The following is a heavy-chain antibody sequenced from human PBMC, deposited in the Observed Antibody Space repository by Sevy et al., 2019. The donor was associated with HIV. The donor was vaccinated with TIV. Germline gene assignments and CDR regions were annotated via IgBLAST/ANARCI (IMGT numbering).Heavy chain of an antibody. CDR2: IWFDGSNQ. V-gene: IGHV3-33*01. Sequence: GGSLRLSCAASGFTFGSYGMHWFRQAPGKGLEWVAVIWFDGSNQYYGDSVKGRFTISRDNSKNTVYLHMNSLRVDDTAVYYCARESGSDWYLDFWGQRTLVTVSS. J-gene: IGHJ4*02. CDR3: ARESGSDWYLDF. D-gene: IGHD6-19*01. CDR1: GFTFGSYG.